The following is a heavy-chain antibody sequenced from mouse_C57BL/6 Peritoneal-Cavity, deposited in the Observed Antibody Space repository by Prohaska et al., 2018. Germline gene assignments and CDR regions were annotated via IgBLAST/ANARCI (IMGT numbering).Heavy chain of an antibody. CDR1: GYTFTSYW. CDR3: ARGGYYGNPYWYFDV. J-gene: IGHJ1*03. Sequence: QVQLQQPGAELVMPGASVKLSCKASGYTFTSYWMHWVKQRPGQGLEWIGEIGPSDSYTKYNQKFKSKATLTVDKCFSTVYMQHRSLTSEDSAVDYCARGGYYGNPYWYFDVWGTGTTVTVSS. CDR2: IGPSDSYT. D-gene: IGHD2-1*01. V-gene: IGHV1-69*01.